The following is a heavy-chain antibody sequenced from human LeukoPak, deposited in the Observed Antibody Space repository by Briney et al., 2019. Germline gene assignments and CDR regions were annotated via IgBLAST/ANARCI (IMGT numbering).Heavy chain of an antibody. V-gene: IGHV3-9*01. Sequence: GGSLRLSCAASGFTFRTYWMSWVRQAPGKGLEWVSGISWNSGSIGYADSVKGRFTISRDNAKNSLYLQMNSLRAEDTALYYCAKDISYCSSTSCPQYYYYYGMDVWGQGTTVTVSS. D-gene: IGHD2-2*01. CDR1: GFTFRTYW. J-gene: IGHJ6*02. CDR3: AKDISYCSSTSCPQYYYYYGMDV. CDR2: ISWNSGSI.